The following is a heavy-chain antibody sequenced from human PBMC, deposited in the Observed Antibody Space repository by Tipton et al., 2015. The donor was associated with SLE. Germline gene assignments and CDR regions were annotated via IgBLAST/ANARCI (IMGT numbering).Heavy chain of an antibody. V-gene: IGHV4-4*08. Sequence: TLSLTCTVSGGSISTYYWSWIRQPPGKGLEWIGYVYSSGSTNYNPSLKSRVTISVDTSKNQFSLHLRSMTAADTAVYYCARGGAYDYWGQGTLVTVSS. D-gene: IGHD1-26*01. CDR2: VYSSGST. CDR3: ARGGAYDY. CDR1: GGSISTYY. J-gene: IGHJ4*02.